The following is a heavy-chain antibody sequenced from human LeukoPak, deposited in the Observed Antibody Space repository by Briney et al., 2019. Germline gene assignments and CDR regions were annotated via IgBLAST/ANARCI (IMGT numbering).Heavy chain of an antibody. D-gene: IGHD1-26*01. CDR1: GYTFTSYG. Sequence: ASVKVSCKASGYTFTSYGISWVRQAPGQGLEWMGWISAYNGNTNYAQKLQGRVTMTTDTSTSTAYMELRSLRSEDTAVYYCARGGQGTVGAEFLFDYWGQGTLVTVSS. CDR3: ARGGQGTVGAEFLFDY. V-gene: IGHV1-18*01. J-gene: IGHJ4*02. CDR2: ISAYNGNT.